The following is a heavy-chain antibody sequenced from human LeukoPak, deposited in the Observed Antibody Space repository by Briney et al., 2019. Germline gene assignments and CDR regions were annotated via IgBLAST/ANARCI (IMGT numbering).Heavy chain of an antibody. Sequence: GGSLRLSCAASGFTFSSYWMHWVRQAPGKGLVWVSLIKSDGSSANYADSVKGRFTISRDNAKNTLYLQMNSLRAEDTAVYYCAREPRESCAAFDIWGQGTMVTVSS. CDR1: GFTFSSYW. CDR3: AREPRESCAAFDI. V-gene: IGHV3-74*01. CDR2: IKSDGSSA. J-gene: IGHJ3*02.